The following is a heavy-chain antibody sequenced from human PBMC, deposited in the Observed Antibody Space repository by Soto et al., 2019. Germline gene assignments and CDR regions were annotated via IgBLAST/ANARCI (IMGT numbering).Heavy chain of an antibody. CDR3: ATLNLYSNYDYYYGMDV. Sequence: ASVKVSCKVSGYTLAELSMHWVRQAPGKGLEWMGGFDPEDGETIYAQKFQGRVTMTEDTSTDTAYMELSSLRSEDTAVYYCATLNLYSNYDYYYGMDVWGQGTTVTVSS. CDR2: FDPEDGET. J-gene: IGHJ6*02. D-gene: IGHD4-4*01. CDR1: GYTLAELS. V-gene: IGHV1-24*01.